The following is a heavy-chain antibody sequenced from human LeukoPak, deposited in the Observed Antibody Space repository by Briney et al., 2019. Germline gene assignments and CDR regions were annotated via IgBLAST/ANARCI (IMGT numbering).Heavy chain of an antibody. Sequence: GGSLRLSCAASGFTFSTYDMHWVRQPTGKGLEWVSTIGTAGDTYYPGSVKDRFTISRDNAKNSLYLQMNSLRAGDTAVYYRARLVVGEAHDGFDIWGQGTMVTVSS. CDR2: IGTAGDT. CDR3: ARLVVGEAHDGFDI. D-gene: IGHD2-21*01. CDR1: GFTFSTYD. J-gene: IGHJ3*02. V-gene: IGHV3-13*04.